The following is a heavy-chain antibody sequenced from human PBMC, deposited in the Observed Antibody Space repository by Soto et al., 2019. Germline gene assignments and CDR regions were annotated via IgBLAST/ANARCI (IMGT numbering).Heavy chain of an antibody. Sequence: GASVKVSCKASGYTSTSYGISWVRQAPGQGLEWMGWISAYNGNTNYAQKLQGRVTMTTDTSTSTAYMELRSLRSDDTAVYYCARDSGSSSVLSVRYWGQGTLVTVSS. J-gene: IGHJ4*02. V-gene: IGHV1-18*04. CDR1: GYTSTSYG. D-gene: IGHD6-6*01. CDR3: ARDSGSSSVLSVRY. CDR2: ISAYNGNT.